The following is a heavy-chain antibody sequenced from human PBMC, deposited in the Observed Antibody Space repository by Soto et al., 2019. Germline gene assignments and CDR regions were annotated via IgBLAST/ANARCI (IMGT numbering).Heavy chain of an antibody. Sequence: QVQLVESGGGVVQSGASLRLSCAASGFAFQNYGMHWLRQAPGKGLEWVAFSQNDVTTKYYADSVKGRFTFSRDNSKNTLYLQIDAMGADVTVVDFWAREDGETQRGEYQYWGQGTLVAVSS. CDR2: SQNDVTTK. V-gene: IGHV3-30*02. CDR1: GFAFQNYG. CDR3: AREDGETQRGEYQY. J-gene: IGHJ4*02. D-gene: IGHD3-16*01.